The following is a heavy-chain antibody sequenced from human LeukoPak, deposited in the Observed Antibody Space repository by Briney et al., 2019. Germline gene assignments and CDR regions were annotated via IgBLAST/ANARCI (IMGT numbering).Heavy chain of an antibody. CDR2: IIPIFGTA. CDR1: GYTFTSYA. V-gene: IGHV1-69*06. Sequence: ASVKVSCKASGYTFTSYAMNWVRQAPGQGLEWMGGIIPIFGTANYAQKFQGRVTITADKSTSTAYMELSSLRSEDTAVYYCARDRAIQLWLHDAFDIWGQGTMVTVSS. J-gene: IGHJ3*02. D-gene: IGHD5-18*01. CDR3: ARDRAIQLWLHDAFDI.